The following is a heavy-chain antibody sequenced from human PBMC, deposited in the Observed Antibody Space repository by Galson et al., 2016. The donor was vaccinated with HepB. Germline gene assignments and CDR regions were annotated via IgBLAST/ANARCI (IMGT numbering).Heavy chain of an antibody. J-gene: IGHJ3*01. Sequence: SLRLSCAASGFTFSSYGMHWVRQAPGKGLEWVAVIWYDGSKKYFADSVKGRFTISRDNSKNTLYRQMNSMRAEDTAVYYCARDSSYYDSSGYYYSGLDWYFGLWGQGTMVTGSS. D-gene: IGHD3-22*01. CDR2: IWYDGSKK. CDR1: GFTFSSYG. V-gene: IGHV3-33*01. CDR3: ARDSSYYDSSGYYYSGLDWYFGL.